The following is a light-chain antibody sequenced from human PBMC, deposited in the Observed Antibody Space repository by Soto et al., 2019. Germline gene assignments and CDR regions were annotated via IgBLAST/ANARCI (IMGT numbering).Light chain of an antibody. CDR2: EVS. J-gene: IGLJ1*01. CDR1: SSDVGGYNY. V-gene: IGLV2-8*01. CDR3: CSYAGSYTHV. Sequence: QSALTQPPSASGSPGQSVTISCTGTSSDVGGYNYVSWYQHHPGKAPKLIIYEVSKRPSGVPDRFSGSKSGDTASLTVSGLQTDDEADYYCCSYAGSYTHVFGTGTKLTVL.